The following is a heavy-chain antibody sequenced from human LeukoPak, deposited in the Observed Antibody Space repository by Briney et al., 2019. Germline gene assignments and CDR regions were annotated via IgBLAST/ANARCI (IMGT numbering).Heavy chain of an antibody. CDR1: GGSISSFY. CDR2: IYYSGST. Sequence: SETLSLTCTVSGGSISSFYWSWIRQPPGKGLEWIGYIYYSGSTNYNPSLESRVTISVDTSKNQFSLKLNSVTAADTAVYYCARATHLFYFDYWGQGTLVTVSS. J-gene: IGHJ4*02. V-gene: IGHV4-59*01. CDR3: ARATHLFYFDY.